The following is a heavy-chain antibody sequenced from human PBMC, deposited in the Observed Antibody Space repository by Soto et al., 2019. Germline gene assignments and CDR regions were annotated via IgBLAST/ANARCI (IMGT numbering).Heavy chain of an antibody. CDR1: GFTFSSYA. V-gene: IGHV3-30-3*01. J-gene: IGHJ6*02. Sequence: QVQLEESGGGVVQPGRSLRLSCVGTGFTFSSYAMHWVRQAPGKGLEWVAVISNDGTSKYYADSVEGRITISRDNSKNTLYLQMHSLRSEDTAVYYCARGTTLAIFDYGMDVWGQGATVTVSS. CDR3: ARGTTLAIFDYGMDV. CDR2: ISNDGTSK. D-gene: IGHD3-3*01.